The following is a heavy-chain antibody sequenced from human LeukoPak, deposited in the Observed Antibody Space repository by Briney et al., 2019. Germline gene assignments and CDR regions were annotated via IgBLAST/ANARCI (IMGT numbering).Heavy chain of an antibody. CDR3: ARDVAVAQPI. J-gene: IGHJ4*02. Sequence: GGSLRLSCVASGFMFDRYWMSWVRQAPGKGLEWVANIKSDASEEKYLDSVMGRFKISRDNAEDSLFLQMNSLRAEDTAVYYCARDVAVAQPIWGQGTLVTVSS. V-gene: IGHV3-7*01. D-gene: IGHD6-19*01. CDR2: IKSDASEE. CDR1: GFMFDRYW.